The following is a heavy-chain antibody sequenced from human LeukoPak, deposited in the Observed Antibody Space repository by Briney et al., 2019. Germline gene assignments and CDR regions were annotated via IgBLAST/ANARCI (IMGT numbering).Heavy chain of an antibody. V-gene: IGHV3-11*01. CDR2: ISISGTTI. CDR1: GFTFTDFY. D-gene: IGHD4-17*01. CDR3: ARTGRLQYGDYVAFDY. J-gene: IGHJ4*02. Sequence: GVSLRLSCAASGFTFTDFYMSWIRQAPGKGLEWVSYISISGTTIYYADSVKGRFTFSRDNAKNSLYLQMNSLRAEDTAVYYCARTGRLQYGDYVAFDYWGQGTLVTVSS.